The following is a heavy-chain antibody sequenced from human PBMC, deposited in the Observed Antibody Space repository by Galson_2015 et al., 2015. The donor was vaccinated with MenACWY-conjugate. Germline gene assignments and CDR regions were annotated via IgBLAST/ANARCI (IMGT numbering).Heavy chain of an antibody. V-gene: IGHV3-30*03. Sequence: SLRLSCAASGFTFSSYGMHWVRQAPGKGLEWVAVISYDGSEKYYVDSVKGRFTISRDNAKNSLYLQMNSLRAEDTAVDYCARAPTVTDHAFDIWGQGTMVTVSS. CDR3: ARAPTVTDHAFDI. CDR1: GFTFSSYG. D-gene: IGHD4-17*01. J-gene: IGHJ3*02. CDR2: ISYDGSEK.